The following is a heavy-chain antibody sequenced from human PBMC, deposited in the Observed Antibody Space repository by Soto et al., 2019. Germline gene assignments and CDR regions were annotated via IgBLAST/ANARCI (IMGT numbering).Heavy chain of an antibody. V-gene: IGHV3-73*02. CDR2: IRSTANNYAT. D-gene: IGHD3-22*01. CDR1: GFTFSGSA. Sequence: EVQLVESGGDLVQPGGSLKLSCAASGFTFSGSAMHWVRQASGKGLEWVGRIRSTANNYATSYAASVKGRFTISRDDLKNTGYLQMNSLKTEDTAVYYCTRFRHSSGYYLDYWGQGTLVTVSS. CDR3: TRFRHSSGYYLDY. J-gene: IGHJ4*02.